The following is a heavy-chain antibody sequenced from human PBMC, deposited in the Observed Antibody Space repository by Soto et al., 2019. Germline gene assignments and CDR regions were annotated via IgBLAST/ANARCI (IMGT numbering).Heavy chain of an antibody. D-gene: IGHD1-26*01. Sequence: PWDSLKISCKGSGYSFPSYWIAWVRQMPREGLGWMGIIYPDDSDTRYSLSLQGQVAITADKSISTAYLHWSSLQASDTAMYYCARRLYHWDSFDYWGQGALVAVSS. CDR3: ARRLYHWDSFDY. CDR1: GYSFPSYW. V-gene: IGHV5-51*01. J-gene: IGHJ4*02. CDR2: IYPDDSDT.